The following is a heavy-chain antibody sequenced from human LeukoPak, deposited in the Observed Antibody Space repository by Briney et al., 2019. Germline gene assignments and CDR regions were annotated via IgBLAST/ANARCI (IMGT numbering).Heavy chain of an antibody. CDR1: GFTFSTYG. Sequence: PGGSLRLSCAASGFTFSTYGITWVRQAPGKGLEWVSAISGRADLTFYADSVKGRFTISRDNSKNTLYLQMNSLRAEDTAVYYCARDSPFWSGYSIDAFDIWGQGTMVTVSS. CDR3: ARDSPFWSGYSIDAFDI. CDR2: ISGRADLT. J-gene: IGHJ3*02. V-gene: IGHV3-23*01. D-gene: IGHD3-3*01.